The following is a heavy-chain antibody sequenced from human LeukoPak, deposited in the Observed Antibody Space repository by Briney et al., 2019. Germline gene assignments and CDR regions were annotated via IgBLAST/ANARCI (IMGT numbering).Heavy chain of an antibody. CDR1: GGSFSGYY. J-gene: IGHJ3*02. V-gene: IGHV4-34*01. D-gene: IGHD1-26*01. CDR3: ARRGRYSGSYLPLWAFDI. CDR2: INHTGSS. Sequence: SETLSLTCAVYGGSFSGYYWSWIGQPPGKGVEWFGEINHTGSSNYNPSLKSRVSISVDTSKNQFSLKLSSVTAADTAVYYCARRGRYSGSYLPLWAFDIWGQGTMVTVSS.